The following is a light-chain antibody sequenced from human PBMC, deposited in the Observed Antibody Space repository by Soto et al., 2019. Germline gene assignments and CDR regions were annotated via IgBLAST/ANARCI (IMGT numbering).Light chain of an antibody. CDR1: QTISSW. V-gene: IGKV1-5*03. CDR2: KAS. CDR3: QQYSIYPWT. J-gene: IGKJ1*01. Sequence: IQMTQSPATLSVSVGDRVTITCRASQTISSWLAWYQQKPGQAPKLLIYKASTLKSGVPSRFSGSGSGTEFTLTISSLQPDDFATYYCQQYSIYPWTFGQGTKVDIK.